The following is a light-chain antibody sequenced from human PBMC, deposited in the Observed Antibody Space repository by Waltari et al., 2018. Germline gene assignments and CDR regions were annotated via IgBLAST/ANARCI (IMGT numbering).Light chain of an antibody. J-gene: IGKJ4*01. V-gene: IGKV1-33*01. CDR3: QQYDNLPLT. CDR1: QEIRNY. Sequence: DIQMTQSQSSLSASVGDRVTITCQASQEIRNYLNWYQQKPGKAPKLLIYDASNLETGVPSRFSGSGSGTDFTFTISSLQPEDIATYYCQQYDNLPLTFGGGTKVEIK. CDR2: DAS.